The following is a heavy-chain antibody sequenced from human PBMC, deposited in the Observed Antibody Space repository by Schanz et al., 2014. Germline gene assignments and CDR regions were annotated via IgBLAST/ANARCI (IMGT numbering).Heavy chain of an antibody. J-gene: IGHJ4*02. CDR3: VKDAAYYDSVIFPDH. V-gene: IGHV3-23*04. CDR2: IGGSGDST. CDR1: GFNLRRYS. Sequence: QLVESGGGLVKPGGSLRLSCATSGFNLRRYSMNWVRQAPGKGLEWVSGIGGSGDSTHYADPVKGRFTISRDNSKNTLYLQMKSLRVEDTAVYYCVKDAAYYDSVIFPDHWGQGTLVTVSS. D-gene: IGHD3-22*01.